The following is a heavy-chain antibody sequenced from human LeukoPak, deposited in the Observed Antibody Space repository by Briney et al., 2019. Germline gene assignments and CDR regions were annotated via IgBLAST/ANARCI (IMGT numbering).Heavy chain of an antibody. D-gene: IGHD7-27*01. CDR2: ISPTSDIV. V-gene: IGHV3-48*02. J-gene: IGHJ4*02. CDR3: ARDTGAAGDGYPVDY. Sequence: PGGSLRLSCAASGFTFSAYSMTWVRQAPGKGLEWVSFISPTSDIVFYAASVKGRFTISRDNAKNSLYLQMNSLRDEDTAVYYCARDTGAAGDGYPVDYWGQGTLVTVSS. CDR1: GFTFSAYS.